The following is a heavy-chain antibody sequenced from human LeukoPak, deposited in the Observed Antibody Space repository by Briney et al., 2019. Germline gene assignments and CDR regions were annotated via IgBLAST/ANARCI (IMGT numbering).Heavy chain of an antibody. D-gene: IGHD3-22*01. CDR1: GYTFTGYY. J-gene: IGHJ4*02. CDR3: AKDRRITMIPYYFDY. Sequence: ASVTVSCKASGYTFTGYYMHWVRQAPGQGLEWMGWINPNSGGTNYAQKFQGRVTMTRDTSISTAYMELSRLRSDDTAVYYCAKDRRITMIPYYFDYWGQGTLVTVSS. V-gene: IGHV1-2*02. CDR2: INPNSGGT.